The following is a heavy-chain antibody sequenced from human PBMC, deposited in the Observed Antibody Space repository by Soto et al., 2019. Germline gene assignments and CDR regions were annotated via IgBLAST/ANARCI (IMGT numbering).Heavy chain of an antibody. CDR2: MYNTGST. J-gene: IGHJ6*02. CDR3: ARDLWGYCGTDCYPLDV. V-gene: IGHV4-59*01. D-gene: IGHD2-21*02. Sequence: QVQLQESGPGLVKPSETLSLTCTVSGGSISGYYWSWIRQPPGKGLEWIGYMYNTGSTVYNPSFKRLVTISVATSKNQFSLKLNSVTAADTAVYYCARDLWGYCGTDCYPLDVWGQGTTVTVSS. CDR1: GGSISGYY.